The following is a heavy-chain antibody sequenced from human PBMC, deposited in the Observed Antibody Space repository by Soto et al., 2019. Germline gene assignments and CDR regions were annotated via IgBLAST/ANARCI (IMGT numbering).Heavy chain of an antibody. J-gene: IGHJ4*02. Sequence: QVQLVESGGGVVQPGRSLRLSCAASGFTFSSYGMHWVRQAPGKGLEWVAVIWYDGSNKYYADSVKGRFTISRDNSKNTLYLQMNSLRAEDTAVHYCATTNRYCSGGSCYKLPLDYWGQGTLVTVSS. CDR2: IWYDGSNK. CDR3: ATTNRYCSGGSCYKLPLDY. D-gene: IGHD2-15*01. V-gene: IGHV3-33*01. CDR1: GFTFSSYG.